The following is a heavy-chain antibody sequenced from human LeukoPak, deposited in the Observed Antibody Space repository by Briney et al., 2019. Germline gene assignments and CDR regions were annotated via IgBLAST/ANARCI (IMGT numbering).Heavy chain of an antibody. J-gene: IGHJ4*02. CDR2: ITSSSIYK. Sequence: GGSLRLSCATSGFTFSRYNMNWVRQAPGKGLEWVSSITSSSIYKYYADSMKGRLTISRDNAKNSLYLQMNSLRAEDTAVYYCAKDHYYDSSNYYYGRPNLFDYWGQGTLVTVSS. CDR1: GFTFSRYN. V-gene: IGHV3-21*04. CDR3: AKDHYYDSSNYYYGRPNLFDY. D-gene: IGHD3-22*01.